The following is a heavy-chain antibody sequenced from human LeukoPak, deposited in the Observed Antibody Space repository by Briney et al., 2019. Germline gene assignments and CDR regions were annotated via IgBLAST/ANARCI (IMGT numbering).Heavy chain of an antibody. V-gene: IGHV1-8*01. CDR2: MNPNSGNT. D-gene: IGHD3-3*01. CDR1: GYTFTSYD. Sequence: ASVKVSCKASGYTFTSYDINWVRQATGQGLEWMGWMNPNSGNTGYAQKFQGRVTMTRNTSISTAYMELSSLRSEDTAVYYCARVGETYYDFWSGNLYYYYGMDVWGKGTTVTVSS. J-gene: IGHJ6*04. CDR3: ARVGETYYDFWSGNLYYYYGMDV.